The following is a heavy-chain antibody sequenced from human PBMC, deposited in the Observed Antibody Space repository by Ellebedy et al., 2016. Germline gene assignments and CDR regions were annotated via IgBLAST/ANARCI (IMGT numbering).Heavy chain of an antibody. J-gene: IGHJ5*02. CDR1: GFTVSTNY. CDR3: ARGVGSGWFDP. D-gene: IGHD2-15*01. V-gene: IGHV3-21*01. CDR2: ISSSSSYI. Sequence: GESLKISCAASGFTVSTNYMKWVRQAPGKGLEWVSSISSSSSYIYNADSVKGRFTISRENAKNSLYLQMNSLRAGDTAVYYCARGVGSGWFDPWGQGTLVTVSS.